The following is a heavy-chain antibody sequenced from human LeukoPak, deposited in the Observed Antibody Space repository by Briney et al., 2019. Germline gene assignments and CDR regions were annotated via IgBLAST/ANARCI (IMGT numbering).Heavy chain of an antibody. J-gene: IGHJ4*02. Sequence: PGRSLRLSCAASGFTFSSYGMHWVRQAPGKELEWVAVIWYDGSNKYYADSVKGRFTISRDNSKNTLYLQMNSLRAEDTAVYYCAKAALRYCSGGSCYIDYWGQGTLVTVSS. CDR2: IWYDGSNK. V-gene: IGHV3-33*06. CDR3: AKAALRYCSGGSCYIDY. CDR1: GFTFSSYG. D-gene: IGHD2-15*01.